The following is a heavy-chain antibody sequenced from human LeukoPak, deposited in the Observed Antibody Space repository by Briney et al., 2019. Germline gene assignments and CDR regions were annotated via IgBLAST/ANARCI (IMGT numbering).Heavy chain of an antibody. D-gene: IGHD3-10*01. V-gene: IGHV3-23*01. J-gene: IGHJ4*02. Sequence: GGPLRLSCAASGFTFSSYGMSWVRQAPGKGLEWVSAISGSGGSTYYADSVKGRFTISRDNSKNTLYLQINSLRVEDTAVYFCARGGVDYYGSGTYYLMYYFDYWGQGALVTVSS. CDR2: ISGSGGST. CDR1: GFTFSSYG. CDR3: ARGGVDYYGSGTYYLMYYFDY.